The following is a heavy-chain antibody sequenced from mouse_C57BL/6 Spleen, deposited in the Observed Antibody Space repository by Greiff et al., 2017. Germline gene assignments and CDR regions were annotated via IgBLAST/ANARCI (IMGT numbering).Heavy chain of an antibody. CDR3: ARSPRQLRPAMDY. CDR1: GYSITSGYY. V-gene: IGHV3-6*01. J-gene: IGHJ4*01. CDR2: ISYDGSN. D-gene: IGHD3-2*02. Sequence: EVQLQESGPGLVKPSQSLSLTCSVTGYSITSGYYWNWIRQFPGNKLEWMGYISYDGSNNYNPSLKNRISITRDTSKNQFFLKLNSVTTEDTATYYCARSPRQLRPAMDYWGQGTSVTVSS.